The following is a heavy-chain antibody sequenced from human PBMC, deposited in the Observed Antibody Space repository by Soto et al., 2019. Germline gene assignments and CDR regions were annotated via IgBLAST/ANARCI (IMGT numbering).Heavy chain of an antibody. J-gene: IGHJ4*02. Sequence: PGGSLRLSCTASGFTFGDYAMSWFRQAPGKGLEWVGFIRSKAYGGTTEYAASVKGRFTISRDDSKSIAYLQMNSLKTEDTAVYYCTRELRDYGDYPWRGPFDYWGQGTLVTVSS. CDR1: GFTFGDYA. CDR3: TRELRDYGDYPWRGPFDY. V-gene: IGHV3-49*03. D-gene: IGHD4-17*01. CDR2: IRSKAYGGTT.